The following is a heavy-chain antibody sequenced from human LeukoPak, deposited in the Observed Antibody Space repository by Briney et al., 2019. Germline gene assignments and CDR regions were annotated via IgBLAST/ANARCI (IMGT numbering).Heavy chain of an antibody. CDR3: AKEGYYDSSGYYLSFSAFDI. Sequence: GGSLRLSCAASGFTFDDYTMHWVRQAPGKGLEWVSLISWDAGRTYYADSVKGRFTISRDNSKNTLYLQMNSLRAEDTAVYYCAKEGYYDSSGYYLSFSAFDIWGQGTMVAVSS. J-gene: IGHJ3*02. V-gene: IGHV3-43*01. CDR2: ISWDAGRT. D-gene: IGHD3-22*01. CDR1: GFTFDDYT.